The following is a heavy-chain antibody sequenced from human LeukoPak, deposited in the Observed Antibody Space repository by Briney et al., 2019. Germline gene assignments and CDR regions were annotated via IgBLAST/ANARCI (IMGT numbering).Heavy chain of an antibody. CDR1: GGSFSGYY. Sequence: SETLSLTCAVYGGSFSGYYWSWIRQPPGKGLEWIGEINHSGSTNYNPSLKSRVTISVDTSKNQFSLKLSSVTAADTAVYYCARHPPRGYYYMDVWGKGTTVTVSS. D-gene: IGHD3-10*01. J-gene: IGHJ6*03. V-gene: IGHV4-34*01. CDR2: INHSGST. CDR3: ARHPPRGYYYMDV.